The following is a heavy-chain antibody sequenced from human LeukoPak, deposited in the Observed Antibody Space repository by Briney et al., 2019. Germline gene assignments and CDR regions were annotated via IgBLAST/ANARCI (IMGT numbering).Heavy chain of an antibody. CDR2: IYYSGGT. Sequence: SETLSLTCSVSGGSLSNYYWNWIRQPPGKELEWIGQIYYSGGTKYNPSLQSRVTISVDTSKTQFSLKLSSMTAADTAVYYCARDPEFDGGHGFDHWGQGTLVTVSS. CDR3: ARDPEFDGGHGFDH. V-gene: IGHV4-59*01. J-gene: IGHJ4*02. CDR1: GGSLSNYY. D-gene: IGHD4-23*01.